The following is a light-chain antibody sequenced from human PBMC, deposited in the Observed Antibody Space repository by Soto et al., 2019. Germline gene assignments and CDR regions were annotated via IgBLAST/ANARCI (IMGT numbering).Light chain of an antibody. V-gene: IGKV1-5*01. Sequence: DIQMTQSPSTLSASEGDRVTITCRASQSIGRFLAWYQHQPGKAPKLLIYDASTLESGVPSRFSGTGSGTEFTFSITSLQPEDFGTYYCQQCYMGWTFGQGTKVDI. CDR3: QQCYMGWT. J-gene: IGKJ1*01. CDR1: QSIGRF. CDR2: DAS.